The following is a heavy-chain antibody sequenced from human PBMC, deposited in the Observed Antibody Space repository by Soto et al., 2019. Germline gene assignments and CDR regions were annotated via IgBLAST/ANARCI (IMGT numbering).Heavy chain of an antibody. D-gene: IGHD3-3*01. J-gene: IGHJ3*02. CDR1: GYTFTSYG. Sequence: QVQLVQSGAEVKKPGASVKVSCKASGYTFTSYGISWVRQAPGQGLEWMGWISAYNGNTNYAQKLQGRVTMTTDTSPSTANMELRSLRSDDTAVYYCARARSEWLSSGGAFDIWGQGTMVTVSS. CDR3: ARARSEWLSSGGAFDI. V-gene: IGHV1-18*01. CDR2: ISAYNGNT.